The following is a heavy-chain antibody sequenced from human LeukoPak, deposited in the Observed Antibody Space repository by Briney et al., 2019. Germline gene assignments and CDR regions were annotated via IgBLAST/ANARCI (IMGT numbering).Heavy chain of an antibody. CDR3: ARVRDISDAFDI. D-gene: IGHD2-15*01. V-gene: IGHV4-4*07. J-gene: IGHJ3*02. CDR1: GDSMSSYY. CDR2: IHTSWTT. Sequence: SETLSLTCTVSGDSMSSYYWNFIRQPAGKGLEWIGRIHTSWTTYYNPSLKSRVTMSLDTSKNQFSLKLTSVTAADTAVYYCARVRDISDAFDIWGQGTMVTVSS.